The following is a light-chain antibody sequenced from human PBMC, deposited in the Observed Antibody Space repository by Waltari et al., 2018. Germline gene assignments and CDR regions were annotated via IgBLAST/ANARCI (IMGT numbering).Light chain of an antibody. CDR3: NSRDSSGNYV. CDR1: SLRSYY. J-gene: IGLJ1*01. CDR2: GKN. Sequence: SSELTQDPAVSVALGQTVRIPCQGDSLRSYYASWYQPKPGQAPVLVIYGKNNRPSGIPDRFSGSSSGNTASLTITGAQAEDEADYYCNSRDSSGNYVFGTGTKVTVL. V-gene: IGLV3-19*01.